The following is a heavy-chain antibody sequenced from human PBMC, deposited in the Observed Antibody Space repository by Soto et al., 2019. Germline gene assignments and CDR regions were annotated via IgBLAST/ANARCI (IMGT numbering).Heavy chain of an antibody. V-gene: IGHV3-74*01. CDR3: ARDLRGSPPY. J-gene: IGHJ4*02. Sequence: EGQVVESGGGLVQPGGSLRLSCAASGFTFSTYWMNWVRQAPGKGLVWVSLINPDGRTTTYADSVKGRFTISRDNAKNTVYLQMNSLRADDTAVSYCARDLRGSPPYWGQGTLVTVSS. CDR1: GFTFSTYW. CDR2: INPDGRTT. D-gene: IGHD1-26*01.